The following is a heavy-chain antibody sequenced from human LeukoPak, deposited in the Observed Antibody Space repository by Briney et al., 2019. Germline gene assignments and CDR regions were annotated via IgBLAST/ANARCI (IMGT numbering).Heavy chain of an antibody. J-gene: IGHJ6*02. CDR2: IYYSGST. V-gene: IGHV4-31*03. Sequence: PSETLSLTCTVSGGSISSGGYYWSWIRQHPGKGLEWIGYIYYSGSTYYNPSLKSRVTISVGTSKNQFSLKLSSVTAADTAVYYCARDEIAAAGTGYYYYGTDVWGQGTTVTVSS. CDR3: ARDEIAAAGTGYYYYGTDV. CDR1: GGSISSGGYY. D-gene: IGHD6-13*01.